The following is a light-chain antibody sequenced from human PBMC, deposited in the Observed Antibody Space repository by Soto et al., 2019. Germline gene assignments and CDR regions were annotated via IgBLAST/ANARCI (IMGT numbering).Light chain of an antibody. V-gene: IGKV3-20*01. CDR2: GTS. CDR3: QQYGSSPT. CDR1: QSVGRDY. Sequence: EIVLTQSPGTLSLSPGARAPLSCRASQSVGRDYLAWYQQKPGQAPRLLIHGTSYRATGIPDRFRGSGSGTDFILTISRLEPEDFAVYYCQQYGSSPTFGQGTKVDIK. J-gene: IGKJ1*01.